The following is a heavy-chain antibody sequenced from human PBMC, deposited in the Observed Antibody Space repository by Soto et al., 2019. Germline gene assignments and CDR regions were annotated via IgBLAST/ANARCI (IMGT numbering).Heavy chain of an antibody. CDR1: GGSISSGGYY. CDR2: IYYSGST. J-gene: IGHJ5*02. V-gene: IGHV4-31*03. Sequence: QVQLQESGPGLVKPSQTLSLTCTVSGGSISSGGYYWSWIRQHPGKGLEWIGYIYYSGSTYYNPSLKSRVTISVDTSKNQFSLKLSSVTTADTAVYYCARGSEYQLLFYWFDPWGQGTLVTVSS. D-gene: IGHD2-2*01. CDR3: ARGSEYQLLFYWFDP.